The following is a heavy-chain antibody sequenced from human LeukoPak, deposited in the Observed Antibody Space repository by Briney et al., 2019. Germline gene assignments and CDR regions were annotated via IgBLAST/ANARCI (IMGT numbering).Heavy chain of an antibody. CDR1: GYSFTYYW. J-gene: IGHJ4*02. CDR2: IYPGDSDT. V-gene: IGHV5-51*01. Sequence: GEALQISSNVSGYSFTYYWIGWVRQMPGKGLEWMGIIYPGDSDTKYSPSCQGQVTISADKSISTAYLQWSRLKASDTAMYYCARHSSAWPIDYWGQGSLVTVSS. D-gene: IGHD6-25*01. CDR3: ARHSSAWPIDY.